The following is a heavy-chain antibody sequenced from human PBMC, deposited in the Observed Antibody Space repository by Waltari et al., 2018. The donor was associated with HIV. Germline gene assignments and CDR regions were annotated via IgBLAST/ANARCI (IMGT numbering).Heavy chain of an antibody. V-gene: IGHV1-69*01. Sequence: QLSQCAAWLPKRGTSCKVSCKASAVPSRSFANTRFRQNTGNGPEWMGGIIPSLGTANNAQKFQSRVTITADESTSTAYMQLSSLISEDMAVYACSRTLPPMGPHSYGYPFYYYGMDVWGQGTTVTVSS. CDR2: IIPSLGTA. CDR3: SRTLPPMGPHSYGYPFYYYGMDV. D-gene: IGHD5-18*01. CDR1: AVPSRSFA. J-gene: IGHJ6*02.